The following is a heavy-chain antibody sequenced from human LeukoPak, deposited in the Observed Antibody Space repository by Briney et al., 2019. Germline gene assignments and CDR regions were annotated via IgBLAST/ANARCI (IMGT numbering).Heavy chain of an antibody. Sequence: PGGSLRLSCAASGFTFNNYAMSWVRQAPGKGLDWVGRIKSKTDGRTTDYAAPVKGRFTISRDDSKNTLYLQMNSLKTEDTAVYYCTTDQEQWLEFSLAFDIWGQGTMVTVSS. CDR3: TTDQEQWLEFSLAFDI. CDR2: IKSKTDGRTT. V-gene: IGHV3-15*01. J-gene: IGHJ3*02. D-gene: IGHD6-19*01. CDR1: GFTFNNYA.